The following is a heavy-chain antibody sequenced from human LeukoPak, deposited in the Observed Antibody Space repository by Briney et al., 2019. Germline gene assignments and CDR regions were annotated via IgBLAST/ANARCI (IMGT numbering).Heavy chain of an antibody. J-gene: IGHJ5*02. CDR3: ARGKTSQNIVTRKTYNWFDP. D-gene: IGHD2/OR15-2a*01. CDR2: ISTSSSYI. Sequence: GGSLRLSCAASGFTFNKYTMNWVRQAPGKGLEWVSSISTSSSYIYYADSVKGRFTISRDNAKNSLYLQMNSLRAEDTAVYYCARGKTSQNIVTRKTYNWFDPWGQGTLVTVSS. V-gene: IGHV3-21*01. CDR1: GFTFNKYT.